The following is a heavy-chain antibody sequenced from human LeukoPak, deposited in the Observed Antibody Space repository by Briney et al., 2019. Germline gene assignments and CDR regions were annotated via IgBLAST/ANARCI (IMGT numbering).Heavy chain of an antibody. J-gene: IGHJ4*02. V-gene: IGHV1-18*01. CDR1: GGTFSSYA. CDR2: ISAYNGNT. CDR3: ARGRTYGDYASPDY. Sequence: ASVKVSCKASGGTFSSYAISWVRQAPGQGLEWMGWISAYNGNTNYAQKLQGRVTMTTDTSTSTAYMELRSLRSDDTAVYYCARGRTYGDYASPDYWGQGTLVTVSS. D-gene: IGHD4-17*01.